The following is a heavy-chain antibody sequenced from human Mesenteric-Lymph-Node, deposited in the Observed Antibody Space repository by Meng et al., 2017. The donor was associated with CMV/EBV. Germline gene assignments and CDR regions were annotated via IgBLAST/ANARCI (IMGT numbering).Heavy chain of an antibody. V-gene: IGHV3-23*01. CDR1: GFTFSSYW. J-gene: IGHJ6*02. CDR2: ISGSGGST. Sequence: GGSLRLSCAASGFTFSSYWMSWVRQAPGKGLEWVSAISGSGGSTYYADSVKGRFTISRDNSKNTLYLQMNSLRAEDTAVYFCAKDNSASYYYYGMDVWGQGTTVTVSS. CDR3: AKDNSASYYYYGMDV. D-gene: IGHD2/OR15-2a*01.